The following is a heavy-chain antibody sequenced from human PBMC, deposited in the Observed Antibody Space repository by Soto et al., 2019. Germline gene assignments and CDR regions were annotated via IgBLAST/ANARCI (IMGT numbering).Heavy chain of an antibody. D-gene: IGHD6-13*01. CDR2: IIPIFGTA. V-gene: IGHV1-69*12. J-gene: IGHJ4*02. CDR1: GGTFSSYA. Sequence: QVQLVQSGAEVKKPGSSVKVSCNASGGTFSSYAISWVRQAPGQGLEWMGVIIPIFGTAHYAQKFQGRVTIPADESTSTAYMELSSLRSEDTAVYYCARYIAAAGKYDYWGQGTLVTVSS. CDR3: ARYIAAAGKYDY.